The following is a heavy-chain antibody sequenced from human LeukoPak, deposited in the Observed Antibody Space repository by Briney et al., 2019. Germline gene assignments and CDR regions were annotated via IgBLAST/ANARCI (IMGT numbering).Heavy chain of an antibody. CDR3: ARQAKGYDSSGFSYYFDY. Sequence: GESLKISCKGSGYSFTSYWIGWVRQMPGKGLEWMGIIYPGDFDTRYSPSFQGQVTMSADKSISTAYLQWSSLKASDTAMYYCARQAKGYDSSGFSYYFDYWGQGTLVTVSS. CDR1: GYSFTSYW. J-gene: IGHJ4*02. CDR2: IYPGDFDT. D-gene: IGHD3-22*01. V-gene: IGHV5-51*01.